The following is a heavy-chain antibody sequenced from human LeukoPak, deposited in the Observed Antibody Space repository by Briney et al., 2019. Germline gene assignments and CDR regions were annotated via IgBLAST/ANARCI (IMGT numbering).Heavy chain of an antibody. CDR3: ARERTGTNFDY. D-gene: IGHD3/OR15-3a*01. V-gene: IGHV4-61*08. J-gene: IGHJ4*02. CDR1: GDSITSSAFY. Sequence: SETLSLTCTVSGDSITSSAFYWGWIRQAPGQGLEWIGYIYYSGSTNYNPSLKSRVTISVDTSKNQFSLKLSSVTAADTAVYYCARERTGTNFDYWGQGTLVTVSS. CDR2: IYYSGST.